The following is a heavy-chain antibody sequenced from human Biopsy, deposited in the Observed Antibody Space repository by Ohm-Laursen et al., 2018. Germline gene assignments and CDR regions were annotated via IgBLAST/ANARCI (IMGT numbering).Heavy chain of an antibody. CDR3: TRAGGGKIYGL. CDR2: VHKSGNT. V-gene: IGHV4-31*03. D-gene: IGHD3-16*01. J-gene: IGHJ4*02. CDR1: GVSMHTGTYY. Sequence: TLSLTCTVSGVSMHTGTYYWTWIRQNPATGLEWIGYVHKSGNTLYNPSLKSRLSISVDTSRNQFSLKLTSVTAADTALYYCTRAGGGKIYGLWGQGTLVTVSS.